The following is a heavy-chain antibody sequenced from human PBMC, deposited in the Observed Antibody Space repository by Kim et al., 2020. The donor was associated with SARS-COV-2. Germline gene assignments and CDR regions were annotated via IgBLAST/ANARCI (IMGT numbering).Heavy chain of an antibody. CDR2: IGTAGDT. Sequence: GGSLRLSCAASGFTFSSYDMHWVRQATGKGLEWVSAIGTAGDTYYPGSVKGRFTISRENDKNSLYLQMNSLRTGDTAVYYCARGDSITMVRGNDAFDIWGQGTMVTVSS. CDR3: ARGDSITMVRGNDAFDI. V-gene: IGHV3-13*01. CDR1: GFTFSSYD. D-gene: IGHD3-10*01. J-gene: IGHJ3*02.